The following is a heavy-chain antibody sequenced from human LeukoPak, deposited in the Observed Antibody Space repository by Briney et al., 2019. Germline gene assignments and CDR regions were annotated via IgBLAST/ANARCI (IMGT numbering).Heavy chain of an antibody. CDR1: GFTFSSYA. Sequence: GGSLRLSCAASGFTFSSYAMTWVRQAPGKGLEWVSAISGSGGSTYYADSVKGRFTISRDNSKDTLYLQMNSLRAEDTTVYYCAKDCSGGSCYASWGQGTLVTVSS. V-gene: IGHV3-23*01. CDR2: ISGSGGST. CDR3: AKDCSGGSCYAS. D-gene: IGHD2-15*01. J-gene: IGHJ5*02.